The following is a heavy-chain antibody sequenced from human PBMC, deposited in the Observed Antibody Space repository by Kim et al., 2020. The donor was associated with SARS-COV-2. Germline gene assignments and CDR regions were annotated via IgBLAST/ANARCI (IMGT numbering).Heavy chain of an antibody. CDR1: GGSFSGYY. CDR3: ARGRWLLR. V-gene: IGHV4-34*01. J-gene: IGHJ4*02. Sequence: SETLSLTCAVYGGSFSGYYWSWIRQPPGKGLEWIGEINHSGSTNYNPSLKSRVTISVDTSKNQFSLKLSSVTAADTAVYYCARGRWLLRWGQGTLVTVSS. D-gene: IGHD3-22*01. CDR2: INHSGST.